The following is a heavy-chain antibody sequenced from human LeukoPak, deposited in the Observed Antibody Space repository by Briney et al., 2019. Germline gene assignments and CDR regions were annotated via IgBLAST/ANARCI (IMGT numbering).Heavy chain of an antibody. CDR3: ARTLFGDQYQLLHNWFDP. CDR1: GYIFNNYA. V-gene: IGHV7-4-1*02. CDR2: INTDTGNP. Sequence: APVKVSCKTSGYIFNNYAIHWVRQAPGQGLEWMGWINTDTGNPTYAQGFTRRLVFSLDTSASTAYLQISGLKAEDTAVYYCARTLFGDQYQLLHNWFDPWGQGTLVTVSS. J-gene: IGHJ5*02. D-gene: IGHD2-2*01.